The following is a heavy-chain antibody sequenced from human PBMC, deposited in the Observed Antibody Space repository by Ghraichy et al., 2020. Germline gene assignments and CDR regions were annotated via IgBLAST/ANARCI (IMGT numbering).Heavy chain of an antibody. D-gene: IGHD3-16*01. J-gene: IGHJ3*02. V-gene: IGHV4-59*01. CDR1: GGSISSYY. CDR3: ARVRHYDYVWGIIPPSHAFDI. Sequence: ESLNISCTVSGGSISSYYWSWIRQPPGKGLEWIGYIYYSGSTNYNPSLKSRVTISVDTSKNQFSLKLSSVTAADTAVYYCARVRHYDYVWGIIPPSHAFDIWGQGTMVTVSS. CDR2: IYYSGST.